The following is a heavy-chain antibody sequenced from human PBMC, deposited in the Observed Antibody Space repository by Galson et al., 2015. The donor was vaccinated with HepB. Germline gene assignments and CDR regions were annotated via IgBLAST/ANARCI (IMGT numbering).Heavy chain of an antibody. D-gene: IGHD2-15*01. Sequence: SLRLSCAASGFSIDSYAMHWVRQAPGKGLEWLSLMSYDGRNTYYADSVKGRFTISRDNSKNTLYLQMNSLRVDDTAVYYCARMVVFGATHLGEEDLDAWGQGTLVTVSS. CDR2: MSYDGRNT. CDR3: ARMVVFGATHLGEEDLDA. CDR1: GFSIDSYA. V-gene: IGHV3-30*04. J-gene: IGHJ5*02.